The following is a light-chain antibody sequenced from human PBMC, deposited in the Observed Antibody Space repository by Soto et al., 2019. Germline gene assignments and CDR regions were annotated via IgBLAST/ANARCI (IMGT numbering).Light chain of an antibody. Sequence: QSVLNQPPSASGSPGQSVTISCTGTSSDVGGYNYVSWYQQHPGKAPKLMIYEVSKRPSGVPDRFSGSKSGNTASLTVSGLQAEDEADYYCSSYAGSNNVVFGGGTKLTVL. CDR2: EVS. CDR1: SSDVGGYNY. CDR3: SSYAGSNNVV. J-gene: IGLJ2*01. V-gene: IGLV2-8*01.